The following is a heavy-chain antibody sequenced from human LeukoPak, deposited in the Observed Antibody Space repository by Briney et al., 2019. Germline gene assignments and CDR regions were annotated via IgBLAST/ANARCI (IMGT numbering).Heavy chain of an antibody. J-gene: IGHJ4*02. CDR1: GSTFSNAW. CDR2: IKSKTDGGTA. Sequence: GGSLRLSCAASGSTFSNAWMNWVRQAPGKGLEWVGRIKSKTDGGTADYAAPVKGRFTISRDDSKNTLYLQMNSLKTEDTAVYYCSTTYYYDSSEGYWGQGTLVTVSS. V-gene: IGHV3-15*07. D-gene: IGHD3-22*01. CDR3: STTYYYDSSEGY.